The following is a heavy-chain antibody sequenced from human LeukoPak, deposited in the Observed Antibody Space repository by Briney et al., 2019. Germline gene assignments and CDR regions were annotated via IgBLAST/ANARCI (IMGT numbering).Heavy chain of an antibody. J-gene: IGHJ4*02. CDR1: GYSISSGYY. D-gene: IGHD4-11*01. CDR3: ARRYSNSYFDF. V-gene: IGHV4-38-2*01. CDR2: MYHSGIT. Sequence: PSETLSLTCAVSGYSISSGYYWGWIRQPPGKGLEWVGNMYHSGITYYNASLKSRGTISVDTSNNQFSLKLNSVTAADTAVYYCARRYSNSYFDFWGQGTLVTVSS.